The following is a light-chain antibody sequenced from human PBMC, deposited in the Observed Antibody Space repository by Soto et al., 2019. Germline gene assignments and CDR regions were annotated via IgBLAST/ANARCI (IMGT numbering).Light chain of an antibody. J-gene: IGKJ2*01. Sequence: TVMTQSPATLSVSPGDTATLSCRSSQNVHINLAWYQQKPGQAPTPLIYGVSARAPGVPARFSGTGSGTEFTLTIRNLQSEDFGIYYCQQYETWPRTFGQGTK. CDR2: GVS. V-gene: IGKV3-15*01. CDR1: QNVHIN. CDR3: QQYETWPRT.